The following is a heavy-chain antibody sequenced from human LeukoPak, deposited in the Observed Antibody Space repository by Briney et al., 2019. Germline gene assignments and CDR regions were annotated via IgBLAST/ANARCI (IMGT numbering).Heavy chain of an antibody. Sequence: PSETLSLTCGVSGGSISNGHWWSWVRQPPGKGLEWIGEIYHTGSANYNPSLKSRVTISVDKSENQFSLRLNSVTAADTAVYYCVRCGSYCLDYWGQGTLVTVSS. J-gene: IGHJ4*02. D-gene: IGHD1-26*01. V-gene: IGHV4-4*02. CDR1: GGSISNGHW. CDR3: VRCGSYCLDY. CDR2: IYHTGSA.